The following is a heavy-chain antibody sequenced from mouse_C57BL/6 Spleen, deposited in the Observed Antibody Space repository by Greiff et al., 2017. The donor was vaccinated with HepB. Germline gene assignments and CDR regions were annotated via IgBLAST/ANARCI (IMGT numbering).Heavy chain of an antibody. Sequence: EVKLEESGPGLVKPSQSLSLTCSVTGYSITSGYYWNWIRQFPGNKLEWIGYISYDGSNNYNPSLKNRISITRDTSKNQFFLKLNSVTTEDTATYYCARGYDGDYYAMDYWGQGTSVTVSS. V-gene: IGHV3-6*01. CDR2: ISYDGSN. J-gene: IGHJ4*01. CDR1: GYSITSGYY. D-gene: IGHD2-3*01. CDR3: ARGYDGDYYAMDY.